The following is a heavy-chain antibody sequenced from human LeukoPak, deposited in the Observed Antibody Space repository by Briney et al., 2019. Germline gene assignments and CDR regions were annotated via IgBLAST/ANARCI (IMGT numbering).Heavy chain of an antibody. V-gene: IGHV3-15*01. Sequence: PGGSLRLSCAASGFRYSDAWMTWVRQAPGKGLEWVGLIKGKAGGETTHYAAPVKGRFTISRDDSRNTLYLQMNSLKTEDTALYYCAKDVPLTGGRSLLYWGQGTLVSVSP. CDR1: GFRYSDAW. CDR3: AKDVPLTGGRSLLY. J-gene: IGHJ4*02. CDR2: IKGKAGGETT. D-gene: IGHD2-8*02.